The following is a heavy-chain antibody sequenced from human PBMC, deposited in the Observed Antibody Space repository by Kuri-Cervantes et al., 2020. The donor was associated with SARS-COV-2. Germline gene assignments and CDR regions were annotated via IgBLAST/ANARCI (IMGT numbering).Heavy chain of an antibody. D-gene: IGHD1-26*01. V-gene: IGHV3-21*04. CDR1: GFTFSSDS. Sequence: GGSLRLSCAASGFTFSSDSMLWVRQAPGKGLEWVSSINTDGSHKNYADSVKGRFTISRDSAKSSLYLQMNSLRAEDTALYYCARVEVGAHVGAFDIWGQGTMVTVSS. CDR3: ARVEVGAHVGAFDI. CDR2: INTDGSHK. J-gene: IGHJ3*02.